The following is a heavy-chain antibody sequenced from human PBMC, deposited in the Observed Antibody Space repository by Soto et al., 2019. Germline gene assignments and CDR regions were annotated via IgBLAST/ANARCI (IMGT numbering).Heavy chain of an antibody. CDR1: GGSISSYY. Sequence: QVQLQESGPGLVKPSETLSLTCTVSGGSISSYYWSWIRQPPGKGLEWIGYIFYSGSTNYNPSLNSRVTRSVDTSKNQSSLKLSTVTAADTVVYYGARRYRSGFDYWGQGTQVTVSS. CDR2: IFYSGST. CDR3: ARRYRSGFDY. J-gene: IGHJ4*02. V-gene: IGHV4-59*08. D-gene: IGHD6-19*01.